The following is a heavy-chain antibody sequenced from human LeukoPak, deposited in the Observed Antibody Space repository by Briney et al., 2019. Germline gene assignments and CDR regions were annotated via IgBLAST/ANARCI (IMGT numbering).Heavy chain of an antibody. CDR1: GFTFSSYA. Sequence: GGSLRLSCAASGFTFSSYAMHWVRQAPGKGLEWVAVISYDGFDEYYADSEKGRFTISRDNSKNTLYLQMNSLRAEDTAVYYCARGLGSPEDYWGQGTLVTVSS. CDR3: ARGLGSPEDY. CDR2: ISYDGFDE. J-gene: IGHJ4*02. V-gene: IGHV3-30*04. D-gene: IGHD1-26*01.